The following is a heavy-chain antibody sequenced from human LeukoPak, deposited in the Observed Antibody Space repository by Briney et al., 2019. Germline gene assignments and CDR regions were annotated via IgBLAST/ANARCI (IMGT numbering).Heavy chain of an antibody. CDR3: ARDGRFPPEPVPRYFDY. J-gene: IGHJ4*02. D-gene: IGHD1-14*01. CDR1: GGSFSGYY. CDR2: INHTGST. V-gene: IGHV4-34*01. Sequence: PSETLSLTCAVYGGSFSGYYWSWIRQPPGKGLEWIGEINHTGSTSYNPSLKSRVTISIDTSKNQFSLKLSSVTAADTAVYYCARDGRFPPEPVPRYFDYGGQGTLVTVSS.